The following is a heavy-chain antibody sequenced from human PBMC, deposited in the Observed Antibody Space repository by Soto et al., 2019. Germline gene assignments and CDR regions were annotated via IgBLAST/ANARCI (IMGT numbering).Heavy chain of an antibody. V-gene: IGHV3-9*01. J-gene: IGHJ3*02. CDR2: ISWNSGSI. Sequence: EVQLVESGGGLVQPGRSLRLSCAASGFTFDGYAMHWVRRAPGKGLEWVAGISWNSGSIGYADSVKGRFTIYRDNAKNSLYLQMNSLRAEDTALYYWVKDFYGYSSSCYGKNAFDIWGQGTMVTGSS. CDR1: GFTFDGYA. CDR3: VKDFYGYSSSCYGKNAFDI. D-gene: IGHD6-13*01.